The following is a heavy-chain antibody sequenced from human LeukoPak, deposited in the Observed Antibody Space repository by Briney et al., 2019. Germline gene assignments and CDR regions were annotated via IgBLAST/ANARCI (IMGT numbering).Heavy chain of an antibody. D-gene: IGHD3-10*01. CDR3: ARRVGRWFGERAYYYNYMDV. CDR2: INHRRST. CDR1: GGSISSSSYY. V-gene: IGHV4-39*07. Sequence: SETLSLTCTVSGGSISSSSYYWGWIRQPPGKGLEWIGEINHRRSTKYSPSLKSRVTISVDTSKNQFSLRLSSVTAADTAVYYCARRVGRWFGERAYYYNYMDVWGKGTTVTISS. J-gene: IGHJ6*03.